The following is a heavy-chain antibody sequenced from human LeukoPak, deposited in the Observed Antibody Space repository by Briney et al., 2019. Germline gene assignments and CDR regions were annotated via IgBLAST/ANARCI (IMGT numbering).Heavy chain of an antibody. CDR2: IYYSGST. D-gene: IGHD4-17*01. J-gene: IGHJ3*02. CDR3: AREGWDYGDYVAFDI. CDR1: GGSTSSYY. V-gene: IGHV4-59*01. Sequence: PSETLSLTCTVSGGSTSSYYWSWIRQPPGKGLEWIGYIYYSGSTNYNPSLKSRVTISVDTSKNQFSLKLSSVTAADTAVYYCAREGWDYGDYVAFDIWGQGTMVTVSS.